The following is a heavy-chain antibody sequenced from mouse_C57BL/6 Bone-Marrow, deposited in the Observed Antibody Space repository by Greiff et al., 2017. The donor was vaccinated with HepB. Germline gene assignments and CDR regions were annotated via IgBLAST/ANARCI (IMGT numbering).Heavy chain of an antibody. V-gene: IGHV1-55*01. Sequence: VQLQQPGAELVKPGASVKMSCKASGYTFTSYWITWVKQRPGQGLEWIGDIYPGSGSTNYNEKFKSKATLTVDTSSSAAYMQLSSLTSEDSAVYYCARGYSGSYYAMDYWGQGTSVTVSS. J-gene: IGHJ4*01. CDR3: ARGYSGSYYAMDY. D-gene: IGHD2-14*01. CDR2: IYPGSGST. CDR1: GYTFTSYW.